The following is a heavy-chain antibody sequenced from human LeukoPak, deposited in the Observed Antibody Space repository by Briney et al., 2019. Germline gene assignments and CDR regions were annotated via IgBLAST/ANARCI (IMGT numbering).Heavy chain of an antibody. V-gene: IGHV3-21*01. CDR1: GFTFSSYA. D-gene: IGHD3-22*01. CDR2: ISSSSSHI. J-gene: IGHJ4*02. Sequence: GGSLRLSCAASGFTFSSYAMNWVRQAPGKGLEWVSSISSSSSHIYYADSVKGRFTISRDNTRNSLYLQMNSLRAEDVAVYYCAKDWHDTSGYYYRTALFDYWGQGTLVTVSS. CDR3: AKDWHDTSGYYYRTALFDY.